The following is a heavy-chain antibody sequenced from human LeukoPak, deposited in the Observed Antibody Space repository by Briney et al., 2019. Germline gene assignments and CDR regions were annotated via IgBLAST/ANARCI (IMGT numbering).Heavy chain of an antibody. J-gene: IGHJ6*04. CDR3: ARILVATGGMDV. D-gene: IGHD5-12*01. V-gene: IGHV3-48*03. CDR1: GFTFSSYE. Sequence: PGGSLRLSCAASGFTFSSYEMNWVRQAPGKGLEWVSYISSSGSTIYYADSVKGRFTISRDNAKNSLYPQMNSLRAEDTAVYYCARILVATGGMDVWGKGTTVTVSS. CDR2: ISSSGSTI.